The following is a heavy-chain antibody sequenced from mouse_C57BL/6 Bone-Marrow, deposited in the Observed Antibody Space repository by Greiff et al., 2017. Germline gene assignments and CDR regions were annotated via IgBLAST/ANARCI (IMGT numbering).Heavy chain of an antibody. J-gene: IGHJ4*01. CDR1: GFTFSDYG. Sequence: EVKLVESGGGLVKPGGSLKLSCAASGFTFSDYGMHWVRQAPEKGLEWVAYISSGSSTIYYADTVKGRFTITRDNAKHTLFLQMTSLRSYDTAMYYCARLHAMDYWGQGTSVTVSS. CDR2: ISSGSSTI. V-gene: IGHV5-17*01. CDR3: ARLHAMDY.